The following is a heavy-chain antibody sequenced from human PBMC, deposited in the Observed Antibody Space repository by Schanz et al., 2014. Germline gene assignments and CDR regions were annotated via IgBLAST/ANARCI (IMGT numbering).Heavy chain of an antibody. V-gene: IGHV3-74*01. CDR2: IDRDGSRT. CDR1: TFTFSSYW. J-gene: IGHJ6*02. CDR3: ARGGYSYGSGYYAMDV. Sequence: EVQLVESGGGLVQPGGSLRLSCAASTFTFSSYWMHWVRQAPGKGLVWVSRIDRDGSRTNYADSVKGRFTISRDNAKSTVYLQMNSPGVEDMAVYYCARGGYSYGSGYYAMDVWGQGTAVTVSS. D-gene: IGHD5-18*01.